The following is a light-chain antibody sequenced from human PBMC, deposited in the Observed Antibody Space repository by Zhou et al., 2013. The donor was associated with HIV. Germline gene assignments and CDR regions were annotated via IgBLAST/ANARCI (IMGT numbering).Light chain of an antibody. Sequence: DIQMTQSPPSLSASIGDRVTITCRASQDISNYLAWFQQKPGKAPKSLIYAASRLHSGVPSKFSGSGSGTDFTLTISNLQPEDIATYYCQQYKIYPLTFGGGTKVEIK. V-gene: IGKV1-16*02. J-gene: IGKJ4*01. CDR2: AAS. CDR1: QDISNY. CDR3: QQYKIYPLT.